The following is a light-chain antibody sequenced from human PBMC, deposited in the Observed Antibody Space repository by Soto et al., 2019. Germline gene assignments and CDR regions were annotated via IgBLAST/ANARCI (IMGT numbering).Light chain of an antibody. CDR1: QSVSSKL. V-gene: IGKV3-20*01. CDR2: GAS. Sequence: EIVLTQSPGTLSLSPGERATLSCRASQSVSSKLLAWYQQKPGQAPRLLIYGASSRAAGIPDRFSGSGSGTDFTLTISRLEPEDFAVYYCQQYGSSPITFGQGTRLEMK. CDR3: QQYGSSPIT. J-gene: IGKJ5*01.